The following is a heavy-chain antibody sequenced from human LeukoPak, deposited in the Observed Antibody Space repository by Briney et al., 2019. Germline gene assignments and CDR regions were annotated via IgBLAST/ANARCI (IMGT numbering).Heavy chain of an antibody. CDR3: ARGSSSWYPDY. Sequence: PSETLSLTCALYGGSFSGYYWSCVRQPPGKGLEWIGEINHSGSTNYNPSLKSRVTISVDTSKNQFSLKLSSVTAADTAVYYCARGSSSWYPDYWGQGTLVTVSS. CDR1: GGSFSGYY. J-gene: IGHJ4*02. D-gene: IGHD6-13*01. V-gene: IGHV4-34*01. CDR2: INHSGST.